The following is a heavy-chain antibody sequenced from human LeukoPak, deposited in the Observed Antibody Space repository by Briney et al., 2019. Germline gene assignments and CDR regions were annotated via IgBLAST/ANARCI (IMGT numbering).Heavy chain of an antibody. D-gene: IGHD5-12*01. CDR2: VYYGRTT. CDR3: VRHDGRGGATMGAFDS. CDR1: AGSFISSSHH. Sequence: SETLSLTCTVSAGSFISSSHHWGWIRQSPGKGLEWIRSVYYGRTTYYNPSLDGRVTVSLDTSANQFSLQLNSVTAADTAVYYCVRHDGRGGATMGAFDSWGQGSLVTVSS. J-gene: IGHJ5*01. V-gene: IGHV4-39*01.